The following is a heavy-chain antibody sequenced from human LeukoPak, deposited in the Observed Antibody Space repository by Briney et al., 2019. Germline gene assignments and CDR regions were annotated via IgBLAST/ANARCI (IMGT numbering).Heavy chain of an antibody. J-gene: IGHJ3*02. D-gene: IGHD3-10*01. CDR1: GFTFSDYY. CDR3: ARGGGNTMVRGVSDAFDI. CDR2: ISSSSSYT. V-gene: IGHV3-11*06. Sequence: GGSLRLSCAASGFTFSDYYMSWIRQAPGKGLEWVSYISSSSSYTNYADSVKGRFTISRDNAKNSLYLQMNSLRAEDTAVYYCARGGGNTMVRGVSDAFDIWGQGTMVTVSS.